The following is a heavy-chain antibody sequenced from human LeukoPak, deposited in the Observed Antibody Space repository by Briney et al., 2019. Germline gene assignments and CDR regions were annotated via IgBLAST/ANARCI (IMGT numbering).Heavy chain of an antibody. CDR3: ARPAYTAAYDL. CDR2: MKGDGSEI. D-gene: IGHD3-16*01. CDR1: GLIFSTYW. Sequence: GGSLRLSCAASGLIFSTYWMMWARQAPGKGLEWVANMKGDGSEIHYVDSVKGRFTISRDNARNSLFLQMNGLRPEDTAVYYCARPAYTAAYDLWGQGTMVTVSS. V-gene: IGHV3-7*01. J-gene: IGHJ3*01.